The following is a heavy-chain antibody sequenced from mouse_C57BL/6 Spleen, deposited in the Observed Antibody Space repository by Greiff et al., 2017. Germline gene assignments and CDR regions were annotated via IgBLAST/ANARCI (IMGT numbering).Heavy chain of an antibody. CDR3: ASAWYFDV. CDR1: GYTFTSSW. V-gene: IGHV1-82*01. Sequence: QVQLQQSGPELVKPGASVKISCRASGYTFTSSWMNWVKQRPGQGLEWIGQIYPGDGDTNYNGKFKGKATLTADKSSSTAYMQLSSLTSEDSAVYCCASAWYFDVWGTGTTVTVSS. CDR2: IYPGDGDT. J-gene: IGHJ1*03.